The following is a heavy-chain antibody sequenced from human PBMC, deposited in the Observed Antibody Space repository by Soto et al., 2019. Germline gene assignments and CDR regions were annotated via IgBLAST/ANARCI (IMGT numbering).Heavy chain of an antibody. D-gene: IGHD4-17*01. CDR1: GFTFSSYG. CDR2: IWYDGSNK. V-gene: IGHV3-33*01. Sequence: QVQLVESGGGVVQPGRSLRLSCAASGFTFSSYGMHWVRQAPGKGLEWVAVIWYDGSNKYYADSVKGRFTISRDNSKNTLYLQMNSLGAEDTAVYYCASLYGDPDYWGQGTLVTVSS. J-gene: IGHJ4*02. CDR3: ASLYGDPDY.